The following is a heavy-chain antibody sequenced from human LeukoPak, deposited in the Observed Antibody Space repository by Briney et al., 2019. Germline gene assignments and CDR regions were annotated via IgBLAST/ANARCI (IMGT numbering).Heavy chain of an antibody. D-gene: IGHD5-12*01. J-gene: IGHJ4*02. V-gene: IGHV3-48*03. Sequence: TGGSLRLSCAASGFTFSSYEMNWVRQAPGKGLEWVSYISSSGSTIYYADSVKGRFTISRDNAKNSLYLQMNSLRVEDTAVYYCANRWLPDYWGQGTLVTVSS. CDR2: ISSSGSTI. CDR3: ANRWLPDY. CDR1: GFTFSSYE.